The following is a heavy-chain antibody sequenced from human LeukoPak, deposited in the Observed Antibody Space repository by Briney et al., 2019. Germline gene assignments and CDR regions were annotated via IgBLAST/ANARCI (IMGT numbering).Heavy chain of an antibody. Sequence: ASVKVSCKGSGYIFSHYHIHWVGQAAGQGLEWMGMIHSSGGGTGYAQKFQRRVTMTSDTSTSTVYMELSSLGSDDTAVYYCAICLGYCTAGSCYPFHWGEGSLVTVSS. D-gene: IGHD2-15*01. J-gene: IGHJ4*02. CDR1: GYIFSHYH. CDR3: AICLGYCTAGSCYPFH. V-gene: IGHV1-46*01. CDR2: IHSSGGGT.